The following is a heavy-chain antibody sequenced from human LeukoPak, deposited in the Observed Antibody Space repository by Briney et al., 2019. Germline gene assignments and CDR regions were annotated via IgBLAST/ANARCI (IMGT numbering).Heavy chain of an antibody. Sequence: ASVKVSCKASGYTFTSYGISWVRQAPGQGLEWMGWISAYNGNTNYAQKFQGRVTMTRNTSISTAYMELSSLRSEDTAVYYCARSSAAAAGCFDYWGQGTLVTVSS. CDR3: ARSSAAAAGCFDY. J-gene: IGHJ4*02. CDR2: ISAYNGNT. CDR1: GYTFTSYG. D-gene: IGHD6-13*01. V-gene: IGHV1-18*01.